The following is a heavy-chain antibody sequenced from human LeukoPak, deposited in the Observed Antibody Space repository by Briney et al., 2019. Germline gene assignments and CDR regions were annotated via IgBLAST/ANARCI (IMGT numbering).Heavy chain of an antibody. Sequence: GGSLRLSCAASGFTFSSYSMNWVRQAPGKGLEWVSSISSSSSYIYYADSLKGRFTISRDNAKNSLYLQMNSLRAEDTAVYYCARGDSSSWFMTFYYYGMDVWGQGTTVTVSS. CDR2: ISSSSSYI. V-gene: IGHV3-21*01. CDR1: GFTFSSYS. J-gene: IGHJ6*02. CDR3: ARGDSSSWFMTFYYYGMDV. D-gene: IGHD6-13*01.